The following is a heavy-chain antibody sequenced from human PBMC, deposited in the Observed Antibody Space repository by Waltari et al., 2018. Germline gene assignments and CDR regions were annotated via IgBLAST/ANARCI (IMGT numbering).Heavy chain of an antibody. CDR1: GYTLTELS. D-gene: IGHD3-22*01. V-gene: IGHV1-24*01. CDR2: FYPEDGET. CDR3: ATVPQDYDSSGYYYP. Sequence: QVQLVQSGVEVKKPGASVKVSCKVSGYTLTELSMHWVRQAPGKGLEWMGGFYPEDGETIYAQKFQGRVTMTEDTSTDTAYMELSSLRSEDTAVYYCATVPQDYDSSGYYYPWGQGTLVTVSS. J-gene: IGHJ5*02.